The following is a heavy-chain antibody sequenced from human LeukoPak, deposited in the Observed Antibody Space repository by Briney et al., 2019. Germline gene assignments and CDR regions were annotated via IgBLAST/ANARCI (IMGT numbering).Heavy chain of an antibody. Sequence: GGSLSLPCAASGFTFSSYGMHWVRQAPGKGLEGMAFIRYDGSNKYYADSVKGRFTISRDNSKNTMYLQMNSLRPEDTAVYYCAKDRPGYSGYDGALGYWGQGTLVTVSS. D-gene: IGHD5-12*01. CDR2: IRYDGSNK. CDR3: AKDRPGYSGYDGALGY. CDR1: GFTFSSYG. V-gene: IGHV3-30*02. J-gene: IGHJ4*02.